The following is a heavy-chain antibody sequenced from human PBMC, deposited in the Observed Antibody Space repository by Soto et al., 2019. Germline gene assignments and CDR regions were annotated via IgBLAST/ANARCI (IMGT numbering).Heavy chain of an antibody. CDR2: IWYDGSNK. V-gene: IGHV3-33*01. J-gene: IGHJ6*02. D-gene: IGHD1-26*01. CDR1: GFTFSSYG. CDR3: AREERVGATFGNYYYGMDV. Sequence: QVQLVESGGGVVQPGRSLRLSCAASGFTFSSYGMHWVRQAPGKGLEWVAVIWYDGSNKYYADSVKGRFTISRDNSKNTLYLQMNSLRAEDTAVYYCAREERVGATFGNYYYGMDVWGQGTTVTVSS.